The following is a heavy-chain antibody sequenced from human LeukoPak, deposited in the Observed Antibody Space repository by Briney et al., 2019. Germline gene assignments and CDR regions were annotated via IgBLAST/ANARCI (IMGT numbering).Heavy chain of an antibody. CDR1: GFTFSSYW. CDR2: IKQDGSEK. Sequence: GGSLRLSCAASGFTFSSYWISWVRQAPGKGLEWVANIKQDGSEKDYVDSVKGRFTISRDNAKNSLYLQMNSLRAEDTAVYYCASDYEVYWGQGTLVTVSS. CDR3: ASDYEVY. D-gene: IGHD5-12*01. J-gene: IGHJ4*02. V-gene: IGHV3-7*04.